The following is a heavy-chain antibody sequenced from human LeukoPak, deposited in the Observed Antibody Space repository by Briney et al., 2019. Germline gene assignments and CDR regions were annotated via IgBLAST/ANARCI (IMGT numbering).Heavy chain of an antibody. J-gene: IGHJ4*02. CDR3: ARDTAAAGTQDY. CDR2: ISSSSSYI. Sequence: GGSLRLSCAASGFTFSSYSMNWVRQAPGKGLEWVSSISSSSSYIYYADSVKGRFTISRDNAKNSLYLQMNSLRAEDTAVYYCARDTAAAGTQDYWGQGTLVTVS. D-gene: IGHD6-13*01. CDR1: GFTFSSYS. V-gene: IGHV3-21*01.